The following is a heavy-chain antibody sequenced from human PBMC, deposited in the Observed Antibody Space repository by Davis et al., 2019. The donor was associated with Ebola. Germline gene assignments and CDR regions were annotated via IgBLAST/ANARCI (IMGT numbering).Heavy chain of an antibody. D-gene: IGHD5-12*01. CDR2: INHSGST. J-gene: IGHJ5*02. Sequence: PSETLSLTCAVYGGSFSGYYWSWIRQPPGKGLEWIGEINHSGSTNYNPSLKSRVTISVDTSKNQFPLKLSSVTAADTAVYYCARGLYGYDRWFDPWGQGTLVTVSS. V-gene: IGHV4-34*01. CDR3: ARGLYGYDRWFDP. CDR1: GGSFSGYY.